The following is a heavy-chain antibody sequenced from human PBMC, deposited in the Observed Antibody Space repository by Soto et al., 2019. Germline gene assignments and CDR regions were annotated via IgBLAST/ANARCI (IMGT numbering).Heavy chain of an antibody. CDR1: GYTFTSYY. J-gene: IGHJ6*03. CDR3: AGTYSNYGDYYYYMDV. Sequence: ASVKVSCKASGYTFTSYYMHWVRQAPGQGLEWMGIINPSGGSTSYAQKFQGRITMTRDTSTSTVYMELSSLRSEDTAVYYCAGTYSNYGDYYYYMDVWGKGTTVTVSS. CDR2: INPSGGST. D-gene: IGHD4-4*01. V-gene: IGHV1-46*03.